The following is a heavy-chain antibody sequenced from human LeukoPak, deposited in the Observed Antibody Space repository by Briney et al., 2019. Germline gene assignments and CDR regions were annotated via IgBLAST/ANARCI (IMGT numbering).Heavy chain of an antibody. CDR1: GFTFSSYS. D-gene: IGHD6-19*01. J-gene: IGHJ3*02. V-gene: IGHV3-48*01. CDR2: ISRSSSTI. CDR3: AKDISGWYGSFAFDI. Sequence: GGSLRLSCAASGFTFSSYSMNWVRQAPGKGLEWVSYISRSSSTIYYADFVKGRFTISRDNAKNSLYLQMNSLRAEDTAVYYCAKDISGWYGSFAFDIWGQGTMVTVSS.